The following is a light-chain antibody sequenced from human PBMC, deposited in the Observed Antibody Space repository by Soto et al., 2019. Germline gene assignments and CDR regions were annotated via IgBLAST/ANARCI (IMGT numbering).Light chain of an antibody. CDR2: RVS. CDR1: QSLVHSDGNTY. J-gene: IGKJ4*01. Sequence: EIVLTQTPLSSPVTIGQPASISCRSSQSLVHSDGNTYLSWLQQRPGQPPRVLIYRVSNRFSGVSDRFSGSGAGTDFTLRSSRVEAEDVGIYYCRQYTLLLSVGGGTKVEIK. CDR3: RQYTLLLS. V-gene: IGKV2-24*01.